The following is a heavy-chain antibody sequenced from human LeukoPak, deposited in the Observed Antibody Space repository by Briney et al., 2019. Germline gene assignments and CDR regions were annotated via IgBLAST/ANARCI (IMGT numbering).Heavy chain of an antibody. CDR3: ARDRDCSSTTCLNWLDP. Sequence: ASVKVSCKASGYTFATYGISWVRQAPGQGLEWMGWISAYNGNTNYAQKLQGRVTVTTDTSTSTAYMELRSLRSDDTAVYYCARDRDCSSTTCLNWLDPWGQGTLVTVSS. CDR1: GYTFATYG. V-gene: IGHV1-18*01. D-gene: IGHD2-2*01. CDR2: ISAYNGNT. J-gene: IGHJ5*02.